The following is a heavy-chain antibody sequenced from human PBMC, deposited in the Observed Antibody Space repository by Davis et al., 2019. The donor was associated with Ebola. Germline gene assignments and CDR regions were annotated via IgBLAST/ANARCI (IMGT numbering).Heavy chain of an antibody. Sequence: PGGSLRLSCAASGFTFSSYSMNWVRQAPGKGLEWVSSISSSSSYIYYADSVKGRFTISRDNAKNSLYLQMNSLRAEDTALYYCARGLGATPYYFDYWGQGTLVTVSS. D-gene: IGHD1-26*01. CDR3: ARGLGATPYYFDY. CDR2: ISSSSSYI. J-gene: IGHJ4*02. CDR1: GFTFSSYS. V-gene: IGHV3-21*04.